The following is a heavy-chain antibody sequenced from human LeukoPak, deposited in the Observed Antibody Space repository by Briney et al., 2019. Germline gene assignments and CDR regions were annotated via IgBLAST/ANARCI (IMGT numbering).Heavy chain of an antibody. J-gene: IGHJ3*02. V-gene: IGHV3-74*01. D-gene: IGHD6-19*01. CDR3: ARERGDSSGWYSLADAFDI. CDR1: GFTFSSYW. CDR2: INSDGSST. Sequence: TGGSLRLSCAASGFTFSSYWMHWVRQAPGKGLVWVSRINSDGSSTSYADSVKGRFTISRDNAKNTLYLQMNSLRAEDTAVYYCARERGDSSGWYSLADAFDIWGQGTMVTVSS.